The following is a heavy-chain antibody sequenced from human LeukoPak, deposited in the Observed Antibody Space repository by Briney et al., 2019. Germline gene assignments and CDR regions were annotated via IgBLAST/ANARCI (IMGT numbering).Heavy chain of an antibody. CDR2: TYYRSKWYN. CDR1: GDSVSSNSAA. Sequence: SRTLSLTCAISGDSVSSNSAAWNWLRQSPSRGLEWLGSTYYRSKWYNDYAVSVKSRITLNPDTSKNQFSLQLNSVTPEDTAVYYCARDLFRTTAVYYFDYWGQGTLVTVSS. J-gene: IGHJ4*02. D-gene: IGHD4-17*01. CDR3: ARDLFRTTAVYYFDY. V-gene: IGHV6-1*01.